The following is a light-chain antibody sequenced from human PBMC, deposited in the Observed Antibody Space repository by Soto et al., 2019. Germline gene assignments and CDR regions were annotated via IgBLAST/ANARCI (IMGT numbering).Light chain of an antibody. CDR1: QDISNY. Sequence: DIPMNQSPSSLSASVGDRVTITCQASQDISNYLNWYQQRPGKAPKLLIYDASSLETGVPSRFSGSGFGTHFTFTISSLRPDDIATYYCQHYANLPITFGQGTRLEIK. CDR2: DAS. J-gene: IGKJ5*01. CDR3: QHYANLPIT. V-gene: IGKV1-33*01.